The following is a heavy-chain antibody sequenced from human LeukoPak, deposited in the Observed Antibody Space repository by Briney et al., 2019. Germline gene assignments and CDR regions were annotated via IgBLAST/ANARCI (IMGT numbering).Heavy chain of an antibody. Sequence: PSETLSLTCTVSDGSISSYYWSSIRQPTGEGLEWIGYIYYSGSTNYNPSLKSRVTISVDTSKNQFSLKLSSVTVADTAVYYCARHSYCGGDCYWDAFDYWGQGTLVTVSS. D-gene: IGHD2-21*02. V-gene: IGHV4-59*08. CDR3: ARHSYCGGDCYWDAFDY. CDR1: DGSISSYY. CDR2: IYYSGST. J-gene: IGHJ4*02.